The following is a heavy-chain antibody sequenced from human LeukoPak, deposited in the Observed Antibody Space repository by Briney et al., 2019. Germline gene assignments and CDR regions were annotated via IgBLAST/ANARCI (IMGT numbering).Heavy chain of an antibody. CDR2: IYYSGST. D-gene: IGHD1-14*01. Sequence: PSQTLSLTCTVSGDSISSGGFYWSWIRQHPGKGLEWIGYIYYSGSTFYNPSLKSRVTISVDTSKNQFSLKLNSVTAADTAVYYCTRGHHGLEYWGQGTLVTVSS. J-gene: IGHJ4*02. CDR3: TRGHHGLEY. V-gene: IGHV4-31*03. CDR1: GDSISSGGFY.